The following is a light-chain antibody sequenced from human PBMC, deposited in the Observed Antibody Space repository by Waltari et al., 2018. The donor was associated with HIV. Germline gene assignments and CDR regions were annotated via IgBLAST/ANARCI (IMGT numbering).Light chain of an antibody. Sequence: QSALTQPPAVHGSPGRAYTISCAGTSSDVGSHNLVSWYQKHPRKAPKLMIYEVNKRPSGVSNRFSGSKSGNTASLTISGLQAEDEADYYCCSYAGSSSYVCGSGTKVTVL. CDR2: EVN. CDR3: CSYAGSSSYV. V-gene: IGLV2-23*02. J-gene: IGLJ1*01. CDR1: SSDVGSHNL.